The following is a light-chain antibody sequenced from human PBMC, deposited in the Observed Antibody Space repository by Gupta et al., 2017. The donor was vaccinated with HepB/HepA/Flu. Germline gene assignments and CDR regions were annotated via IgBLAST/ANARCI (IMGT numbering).Light chain of an antibody. CDR3: SSYTSSSTVV. CDR1: SSDVGGYNY. Sequence: QSALPQPASVSGSPGQTITISCTGTSSDVGGYNYVSWYQQHPGKAPKLMIYDVSNRPSGVSNRFSGSKSGNTASLTISGRKAEDEADYYCSSYTSSSTVVFGGGTKLTVL. CDR2: DVS. J-gene: IGLJ2*01. V-gene: IGLV2-14*03.